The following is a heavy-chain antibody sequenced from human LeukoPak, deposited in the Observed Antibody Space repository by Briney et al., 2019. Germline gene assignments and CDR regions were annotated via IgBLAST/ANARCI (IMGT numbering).Heavy chain of an antibody. D-gene: IGHD1-26*01. Sequence: WASVKVSCKASGYTFTGYYMHWVRQAPGQGLEWMGWINPNSGGTNYAQKFQGRVTMTRDTSISTAYMELSRLRSDDTAVYYCARSITRSGSYSLGYWGQGTLVTVSS. CDR1: GYTFTGYY. J-gene: IGHJ4*02. V-gene: IGHV1-2*02. CDR3: ARSITRSGSYSLGY. CDR2: INPNSGGT.